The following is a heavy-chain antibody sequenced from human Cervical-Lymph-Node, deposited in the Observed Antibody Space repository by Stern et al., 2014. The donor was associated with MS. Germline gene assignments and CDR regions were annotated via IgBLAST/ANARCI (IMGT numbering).Heavy chain of an antibody. CDR2: INHSGST. Sequence: QVQLQQWGAGLLKPSETLSLTCAVYGGSFSGYYWSWIRQPPGKGLERIGEINHSGSTNYNPSLKSRVTISVDTSKNQFSLKLSSVTAADTAVYYCARKSSSWNWFDPWGQGTLVTVSS. V-gene: IGHV4-34*01. CDR3: ARKSSSWNWFDP. D-gene: IGHD6-13*01. J-gene: IGHJ5*02. CDR1: GGSFSGYY.